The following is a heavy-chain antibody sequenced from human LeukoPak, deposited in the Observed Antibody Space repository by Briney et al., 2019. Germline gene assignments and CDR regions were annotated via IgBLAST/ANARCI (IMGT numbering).Heavy chain of an antibody. D-gene: IGHD2-15*01. Sequence: ASVKVSCKASGYIFTGYKMHWVRQAPGQGLEWMGWITPNSGGTNYAQKFQGRVAMTRDTSISTAYMELSGLTSDDTAVYYCARASGGSCYAYWGQGTLVTVSS. CDR2: ITPNSGGT. CDR1: GYIFTGYK. CDR3: ARASGGSCYAY. V-gene: IGHV1-2*02. J-gene: IGHJ4*02.